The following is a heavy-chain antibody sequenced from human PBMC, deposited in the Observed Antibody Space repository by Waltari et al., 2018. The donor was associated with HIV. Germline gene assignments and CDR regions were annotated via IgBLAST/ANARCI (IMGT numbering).Heavy chain of an antibody. J-gene: IGHJ4*02. CDR1: GFTFSSYG. CDR2: IWYVGSNK. D-gene: IGHD5-12*01. V-gene: IGHV3-33*01. CDR3: ARDGTPGADGYNTYFDY. Sequence: QVQLVESGGGVVQPGRSLRLSCAASGFTFSSYGMHWVRKAPGKGGEWVAVIWYVGSNKYYADSVKGRFTISIDNSKNTLYLQMNSLRAEDTAVYYCARDGTPGADGYNTYFDYWGQGTLVTVSS.